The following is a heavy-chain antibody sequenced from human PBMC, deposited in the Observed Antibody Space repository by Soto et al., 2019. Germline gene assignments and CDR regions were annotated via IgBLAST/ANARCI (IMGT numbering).Heavy chain of an antibody. CDR1: GVSISSGDDY. J-gene: IGHJ6*02. V-gene: IGHV4-30-4*01. Sequence: PSETLSLTCTVAGVSISSGDDYWIWIRQHPGKGLERIGYIYYSGSTYYNPSLKSRVTISVDTSKNQFSLKLSSVTAADTAVYYCARYRWNVVVPAASRGMDVWGQGTTVTVSS. CDR3: ARYRWNVVVPAASRGMDV. D-gene: IGHD2-2*01. CDR2: IYYSGST.